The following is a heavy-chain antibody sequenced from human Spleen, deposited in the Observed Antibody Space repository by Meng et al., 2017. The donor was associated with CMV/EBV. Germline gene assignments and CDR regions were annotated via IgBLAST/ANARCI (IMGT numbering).Heavy chain of an antibody. V-gene: IGHV3-30*04. CDR3: FAGEQQLVGSAFDV. CDR1: GFTFSSYA. Sequence: GESLKISCAASGFTFSSYAMHWVRQAPGKGLEWVAVISYDGSNKYYADSVKGRFTISRDNAKNSLYLQMNSLRAEDTAVYYCFAGEQQLVGSAFDVWGQGTMVTVSS. CDR2: ISYDGSNK. J-gene: IGHJ3*01. D-gene: IGHD6-13*01.